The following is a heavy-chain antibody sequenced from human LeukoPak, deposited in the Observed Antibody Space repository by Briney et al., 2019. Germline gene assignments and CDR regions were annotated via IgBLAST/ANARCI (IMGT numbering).Heavy chain of an antibody. J-gene: IGHJ4*02. CDR1: GGSFSGYY. Sequence: SETLSLTCAVYGGSFSGYYWSWIRQPPGRGLEWIGEINHSGSTNYNPSLKSRVTISVDTSKNQFSLKLSSVTAADTAVYYCARGLYFFDYWGQGTLVTVSS. V-gene: IGHV4-34*01. CDR2: INHSGST. CDR3: ARGLYFFDY. D-gene: IGHD3-9*01.